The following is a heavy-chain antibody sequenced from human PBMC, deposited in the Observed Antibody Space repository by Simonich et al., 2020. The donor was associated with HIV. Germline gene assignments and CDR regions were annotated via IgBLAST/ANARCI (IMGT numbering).Heavy chain of an antibody. D-gene: IGHD2-2*01. J-gene: IGHJ4*02. Sequence: EVQLVESGGGLVKPGGSLRLSCAASGFTFSSYSMNWVRQAPGKGREWVSSISSSSSYIYYADSVNGRFTISRDNAKNSLYLQMNSLRAEDTAVYYCARDGRKGSSTSCSDYWGQGTLVTVSS. CDR2: ISSSSSYI. CDR3: ARDGRKGSSTSCSDY. CDR1: GFTFSSYS. V-gene: IGHV3-21*01.